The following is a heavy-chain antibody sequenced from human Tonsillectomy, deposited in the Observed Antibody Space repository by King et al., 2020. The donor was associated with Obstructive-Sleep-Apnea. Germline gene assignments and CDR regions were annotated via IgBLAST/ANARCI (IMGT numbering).Heavy chain of an antibody. CDR2: ISAYNGNT. CDR1: GYTFTSYG. CDR3: AGDRDTGYGGGWPCDY. J-gene: IGHJ4*02. D-gene: IGHD6-19*01. V-gene: IGHV1-18*01. Sequence: QLVQSGAEVKKPGASVKVSCKASGYTFTSYGISWVRQAPGQGLEWMGWISAYNGNTNYAQKLQGRVTMTTDTSTSTAYMELRSLGSDDTAVYYCAGDRDTGYGGGWPCDYWGQGTLVTVSS.